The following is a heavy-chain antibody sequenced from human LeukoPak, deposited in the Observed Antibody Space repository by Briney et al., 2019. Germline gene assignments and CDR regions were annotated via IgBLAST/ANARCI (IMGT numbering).Heavy chain of an antibody. CDR3: ARVRFKHYGSGSFGY. Sequence: GGSLRLSCAASGFTFSSYSMNWVRQAPGKGLEWVSSITSSSSYIYYADSVKGRFTISRDNAKNSLYLQMNSLRAEDTAVYYCARVRFKHYGSGSFGYWGQGTLVTVSS. J-gene: IGHJ4*02. CDR2: ITSSSSYI. D-gene: IGHD3-10*01. CDR1: GFTFSSYS. V-gene: IGHV3-21*04.